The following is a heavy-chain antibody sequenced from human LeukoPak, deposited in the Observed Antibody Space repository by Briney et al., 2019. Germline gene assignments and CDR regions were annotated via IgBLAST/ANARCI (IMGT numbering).Heavy chain of an antibody. J-gene: IGHJ6*03. Sequence: SETLSLTCTVSGGSISSSSYYWGWIRQPPGKGLEWIGSIYYSGSTYYNPSLKSRVTISVDTSKNQFSLKLSSVTAADTAVYYCASRTLQPWETHTDYYYYYMDVWGKGTTVTVSS. D-gene: IGHD1-14*01. CDR2: IYYSGST. CDR3: ASRTLQPWETHTDYYYYYMDV. CDR1: GGSISSSSYY. V-gene: IGHV4-39*07.